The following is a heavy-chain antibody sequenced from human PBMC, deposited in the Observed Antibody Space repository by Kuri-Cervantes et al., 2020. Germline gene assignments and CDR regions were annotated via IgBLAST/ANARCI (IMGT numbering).Heavy chain of an antibody. CDR2: INHSGST. J-gene: IGHJ3*01. CDR1: GGSISSSSYY. Sequence: SETLSLTCTVSGGSISSSSYYWGWIRQPPGKGLEWIGEINHSGSTNYNPSLKSRVTISVDRSKNQFSLKLTSVTAADTAVYYCARGRNSGLSSAFDVWGQGTMVTVSS. CDR3: ARGRNSGLSSAFDV. D-gene: IGHD3-22*01. V-gene: IGHV4-39*07.